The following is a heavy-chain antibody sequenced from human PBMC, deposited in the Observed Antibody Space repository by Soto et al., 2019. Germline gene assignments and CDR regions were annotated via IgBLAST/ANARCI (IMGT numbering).Heavy chain of an antibody. CDR1: GGSISSGGYY. Sequence: PSETLSLTCTVSGGSISSGGYYWSWIRQHPGKGLEWIGYIYYSGSTYYNPSLKSRVTISVDTSKNQFSLKLSSVTAADTAVYYCARAPGTYYYGSGSYYTLDYWGQGTLVTVS. J-gene: IGHJ4*02. CDR2: IYYSGST. V-gene: IGHV4-31*03. CDR3: ARAPGTYYYGSGSYYTLDY. D-gene: IGHD3-10*01.